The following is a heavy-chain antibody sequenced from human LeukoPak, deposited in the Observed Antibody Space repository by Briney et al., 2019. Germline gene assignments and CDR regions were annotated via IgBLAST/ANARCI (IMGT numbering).Heavy chain of an antibody. J-gene: IGHJ5*02. CDR3: ARTKPPLYSSSWYSRWFDP. Sequence: SETLSLTCAVYGGSFSGYYWSWIRQPPGKGLEWIGEINHSGSTNYNPSLKSRVTISVDTSKNQFSLKLSSVTAADTAVYYCARTKPPLYSSSWYSRWFDPWGQGTLVTVSS. D-gene: IGHD6-13*01. V-gene: IGHV4-34*01. CDR2: INHSGST. CDR1: GGSFSGYY.